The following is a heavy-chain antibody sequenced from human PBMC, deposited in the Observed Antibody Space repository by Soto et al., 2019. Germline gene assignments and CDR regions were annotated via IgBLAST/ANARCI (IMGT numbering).Heavy chain of an antibody. CDR1: GGSISPSY. V-gene: IGHV4-59*08. D-gene: IGHD3-10*01. CDR3: ARHPGSFSNYYYMDV. Sequence: SETLSLTCNVSGGSISPSYWSWIRQPPGKGLEWIGHIYYSGSTKYNPSLKSRLTISVDTSKNQFSLKLSSVTAADTAIYYCARHPGSFSNYYYMDVWGKGTTVTVSS. CDR2: IYYSGST. J-gene: IGHJ6*03.